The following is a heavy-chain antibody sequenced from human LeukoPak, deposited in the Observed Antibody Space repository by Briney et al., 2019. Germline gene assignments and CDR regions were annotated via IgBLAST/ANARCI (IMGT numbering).Heavy chain of an antibody. CDR1: GFTVSSNH. J-gene: IGHJ4*02. CDR3: ARDWVHYYGSGSFH. V-gene: IGHV3-53*01. CDR2: IYSGGST. Sequence: GGSLRLSCAASGFTVSSNHMSWVRQAPGKGLEWVSVIYSGGSTDYADSVKGRFTISRDNAKNSLYLQMNSLRAEDTAVYYCARDWVHYYGSGSFHWGQGTLVTVSS. D-gene: IGHD3-10*01.